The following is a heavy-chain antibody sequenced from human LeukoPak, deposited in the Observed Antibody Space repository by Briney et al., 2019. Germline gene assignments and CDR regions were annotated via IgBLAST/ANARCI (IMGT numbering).Heavy chain of an antibody. CDR3: AAVGAAMVLIDY. Sequence: SETLSLTCTVSGGSISSYYWSWIRQPPGKGLEWIGYIYYSGSTYYNPSLKSRVTISVDTSKNQFSLKLSSVTAADTAVYYCAAVGAAMVLIDYWGQGTLVTVSS. V-gene: IGHV4-59*04. J-gene: IGHJ4*02. D-gene: IGHD5-18*01. CDR1: GGSISSYY. CDR2: IYYSGST.